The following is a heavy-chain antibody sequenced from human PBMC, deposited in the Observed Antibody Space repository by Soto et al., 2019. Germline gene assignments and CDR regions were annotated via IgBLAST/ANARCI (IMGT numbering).Heavy chain of an antibody. Sequence: EASVKVSCKASGFTFTSSAVQWVRQARGQRLEWIGWIVVGSGNTNYAQKFQERVTITRDMSTSTAYMELSSLRSEDTAVYYCAAELSGYNPYYFDYWGQGTLVTVSS. J-gene: IGHJ4*02. CDR3: AAELSGYNPYYFDY. D-gene: IGHD3-22*01. CDR2: IVVGSGNT. V-gene: IGHV1-58*01. CDR1: GFTFTSSA.